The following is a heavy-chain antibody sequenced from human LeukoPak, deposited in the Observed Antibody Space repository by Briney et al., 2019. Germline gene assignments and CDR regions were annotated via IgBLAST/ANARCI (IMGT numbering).Heavy chain of an antibody. V-gene: IGHV3-13*01. CDR3: VRQKKSHGNFDY. D-gene: IGHD1-26*01. Sequence: GGSLRLSCAASGFTFSDHAMHWVRQAPGKGLECVSAVGIAADTFYPGSVKGRFTISRENAKNSLYLQMNSLRVEDTAVYYCVRQKKSHGNFDYWGQGTLVTVSS. J-gene: IGHJ4*02. CDR2: VGIAADT. CDR1: GFTFSDHA.